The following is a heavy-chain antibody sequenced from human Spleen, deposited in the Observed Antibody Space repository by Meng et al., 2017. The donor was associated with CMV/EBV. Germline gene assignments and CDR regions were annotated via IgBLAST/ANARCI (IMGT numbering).Heavy chain of an antibody. J-gene: IGHJ4*02. CDR2: IYSGGRT. CDR3: AKDLVYNNYEYYFDY. V-gene: IGHV3-23*01. Sequence: GESLKISCAASGFTFSSYAMSWVRQAPGKGLEWVAVIYSGGRTYYADSVKGRFTISRDYSKNTLYLQMNSLRVEDTAVYYCAKDLVYNNYEYYFDYWGRGTLVTVSS. D-gene: IGHD4-11*01. CDR1: GFTFSSYA.